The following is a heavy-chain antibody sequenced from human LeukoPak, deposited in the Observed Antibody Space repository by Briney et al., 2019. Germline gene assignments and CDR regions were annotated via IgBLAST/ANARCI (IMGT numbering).Heavy chain of an antibody. CDR3: ATMYSDYDILTGPYYYFDY. CDR2: FDPEDGET. V-gene: IGHV1-24*01. D-gene: IGHD3-9*01. Sequence: ASVKVSCKASGGTFSSYAISWVRQAPGQGLEWMGGFDPEDGETIYAQKFQGRVTMTEDTSTDTAYMELSSLRSEDTAVYYCATMYSDYDILTGPYYYFDYWGQGTLVTVSS. J-gene: IGHJ4*02. CDR1: GGTFSSYA.